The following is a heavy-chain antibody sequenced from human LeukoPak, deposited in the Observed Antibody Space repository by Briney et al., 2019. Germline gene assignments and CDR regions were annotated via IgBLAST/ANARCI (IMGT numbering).Heavy chain of an antibody. CDR1: GFTFSSYA. CDR2: ISYDGSNK. J-gene: IGHJ5*02. Sequence: QAGGSLRLSCAASGFTFSSYAMSWVRQAPGKGLEWVAVISYDGSNKYYADSVKGRFTISRDNSKNTLYLQMNSLRAEDTAVYYCARDLDIVVVVAAKGDNNWFDPWGQGTLVTVSS. CDR3: ARDLDIVVVVAAKGDNNWFDP. D-gene: IGHD2-15*01. V-gene: IGHV3-30-3*01.